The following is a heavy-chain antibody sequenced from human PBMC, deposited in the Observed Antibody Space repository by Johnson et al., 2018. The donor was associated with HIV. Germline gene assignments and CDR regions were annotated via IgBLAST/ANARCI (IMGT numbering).Heavy chain of an antibody. CDR3: ASLVGSSSGEAFDI. CDR1: GFSFSSYP. V-gene: IGHV3-30*04. Sequence: QVQLVESGGGVVQPGRSLRLSCAASGFSFSSYPMHWVRQAPGKGLEWVAVTTYDGTNKYYADSVKGRFTISRDNSKNTLYLQMNSLRAEDTAVYYCASLVGSSSGEAFDIWGQGTMVTVSS. D-gene: IGHD6-6*01. CDR2: TTYDGTNK. J-gene: IGHJ3*02.